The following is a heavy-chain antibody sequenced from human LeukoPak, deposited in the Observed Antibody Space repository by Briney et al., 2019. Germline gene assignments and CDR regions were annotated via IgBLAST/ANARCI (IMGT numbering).Heavy chain of an antibody. CDR1: GGSISSYY. J-gene: IGHJ4*02. V-gene: IGHV4-59*01. CDR3: ARAPSNYDFWSGMVGYYFDY. D-gene: IGHD3-3*01. CDR2: IYYSGST. Sequence: SETLSLTCTVSGGSISSYYWSWIRQPPGKGLEWIGYIYYSGSTNYNPSLKSRVTISVDTSKNQFSLKLSSVTAADTAVYYCARAPSNYDFWSGMVGYYFDYWGQGTLVTVSP.